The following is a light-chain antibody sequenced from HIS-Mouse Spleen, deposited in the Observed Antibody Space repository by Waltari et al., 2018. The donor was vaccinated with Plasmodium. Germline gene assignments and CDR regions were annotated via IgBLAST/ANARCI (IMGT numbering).Light chain of an antibody. Sequence: QLVLTQSPSASASLGASVKLTCTLSSGHSSYPIAWHQQQPEKGPRYLMTLNSDGRHSNGDGIPDRFSGSSSGAERYLTISSLQSEDEADYYCQTWGTGMGVFGGGTKLTVL. J-gene: IGLJ2*01. CDR2: LNSDGRH. V-gene: IGLV4-69*01. CDR3: QTWGTGMGV. CDR1: SGHSSYP.